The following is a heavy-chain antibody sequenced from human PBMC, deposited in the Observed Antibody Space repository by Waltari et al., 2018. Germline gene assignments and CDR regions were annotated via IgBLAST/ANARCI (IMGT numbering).Heavy chain of an antibody. J-gene: IGHJ4*02. D-gene: IGHD6-6*01. CDR3: AREDGSSAGDY. V-gene: IGHV3-7*01. CDR2: IKQDGSGK. Sequence: EVQLVESGGGLVQPGGSLRLSCAASGFTFSSYWMSWVRQAPGKGLEWVANIKQDGSGKYDVDSAKGRFTISRDNAKNSLYLQMNSLRAEDTAVYYCAREDGSSAGDYWGQGTLVTVSS. CDR1: GFTFSSYW.